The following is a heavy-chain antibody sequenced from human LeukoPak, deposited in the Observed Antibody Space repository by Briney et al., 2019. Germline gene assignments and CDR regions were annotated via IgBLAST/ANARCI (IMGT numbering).Heavy chain of an antibody. V-gene: IGHV3-7*01. J-gene: IGHJ4*02. Sequence: GGSLRLSCAASGFTFSSYWTSWVRQAPGKGLEWVANIKQDGSEKYYVDSVKGRFTISRDNAKNSLYLQMNSLRAEDTAVYYCARGRSGWSEYYFDYWGQGTLVTVSS. CDR1: GFTFSSYW. CDR3: ARGRSGWSEYYFDY. CDR2: IKQDGSEK. D-gene: IGHD6-19*01.